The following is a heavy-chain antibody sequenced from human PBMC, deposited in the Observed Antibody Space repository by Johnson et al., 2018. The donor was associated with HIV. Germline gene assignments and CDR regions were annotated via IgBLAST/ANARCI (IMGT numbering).Heavy chain of an antibody. D-gene: IGHD3-10*01. J-gene: IGHJ3*02. CDR3: TTEDGSGTGYPVLVMDM. CDR2: IKSKTDGGTT. V-gene: IGHV3-15*01. Sequence: VQLVESGGGLVKPGGSLRLSCAASGFTFSNAWMSWVRQAPGKGLEWVGRIKSKTDGGTTDYAAPVKGRFTIQRDDSKNTLNLQMNSLKTEDTAVYYCTTEDGSGTGYPVLVMDMWGQGTMVTVSS. CDR1: GFTFSNAW.